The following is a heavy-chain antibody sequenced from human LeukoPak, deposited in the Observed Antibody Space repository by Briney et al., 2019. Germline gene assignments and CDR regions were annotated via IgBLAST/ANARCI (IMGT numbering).Heavy chain of an antibody. CDR1: GGSISRNY. CDR3: ARSYGSGSYPYYYHYMDV. CDR2: IYYSGST. Sequence: PSETLSLTCTVSGGSISRNYWSWIRRPPGKGLEWIGYIYYSGSTNYNPSLKSRVTISVDTSKNQFSLKLSSVTAADTAVYYCARSYGSGSYPYYYHYMDVWGKGTTVTVSS. V-gene: IGHV4-59*01. D-gene: IGHD3-10*01. J-gene: IGHJ6*03.